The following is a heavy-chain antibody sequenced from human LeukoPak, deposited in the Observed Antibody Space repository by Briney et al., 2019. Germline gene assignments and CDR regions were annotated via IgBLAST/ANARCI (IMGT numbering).Heavy chain of an antibody. D-gene: IGHD5-18*01. J-gene: IGHJ4*02. CDR2: IYSGGST. CDR1: GFTFSSYC. Sequence: GGSLRLSCAASGFTFSSYCMSWVRQAPGKGLEWVSVIYSGGSTYYADSVKGRFTISGDNSKNTLYLQMSSLRVEDTAVYYCARGPETAMVPRYWGQGTLVTVSS. V-gene: IGHV3-53*01. CDR3: ARGPETAMVPRY.